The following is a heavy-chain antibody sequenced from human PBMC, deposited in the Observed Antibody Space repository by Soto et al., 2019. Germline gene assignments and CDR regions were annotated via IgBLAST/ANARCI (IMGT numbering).Heavy chain of an antibody. Sequence: GGSLRLSCAASGFTFSSYSMNWVRQAPGKGLEWVSYISSSSSTIYYADSVKGRFTISRDNAKNSLYLQMNSLRDEDTAVYYCARWDGGDYEYYYYGMDVWGQGTTVTVSS. V-gene: IGHV3-48*02. CDR2: ISSSSSTI. J-gene: IGHJ6*02. CDR1: GFTFSSYS. D-gene: IGHD4-17*01. CDR3: ARWDGGDYEYYYYGMDV.